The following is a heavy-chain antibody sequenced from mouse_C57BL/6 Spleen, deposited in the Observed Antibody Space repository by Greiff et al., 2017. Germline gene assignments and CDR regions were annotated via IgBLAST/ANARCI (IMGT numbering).Heavy chain of an antibody. Sequence: VKLQQPGAELVKPGASVKLSCKASGYTFTSYWMHWVKQRPGRGLEWIGRIDPNSGGTKYNEKFKSKATLTVDKPSSTAYMQLSSLTSEDSAVYYCAREDYDDAMDYWGQGTSVTVSS. CDR3: AREDYDDAMDY. CDR2: IDPNSGGT. J-gene: IGHJ4*01. D-gene: IGHD2-4*01. CDR1: GYTFTSYW. V-gene: IGHV1-72*01.